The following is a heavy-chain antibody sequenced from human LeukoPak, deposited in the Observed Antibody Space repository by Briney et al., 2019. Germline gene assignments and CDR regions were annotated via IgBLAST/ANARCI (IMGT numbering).Heavy chain of an antibody. CDR3: AREKRDYGGNFYGTDV. CDR2: IYSGGST. J-gene: IGHJ6*02. D-gene: IGHD4-23*01. V-gene: IGHV3-53*01. Sequence: GGSLRLSCAASGFTVSSNYMSWVRQAPGKGLEWVSIIYSGGSTYYADSVKGRFTISRDNSKNTLYLQMNSLRAEDTAVYFCAREKRDYGGNFYGTDVWGQGTTVTVSS. CDR1: GFTVSSNY.